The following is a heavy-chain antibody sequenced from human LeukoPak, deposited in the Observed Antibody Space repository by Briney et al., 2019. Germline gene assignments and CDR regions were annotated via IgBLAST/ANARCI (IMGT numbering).Heavy chain of an antibody. CDR2: INPSGGTT. D-gene: IGHD2-15*01. Sequence: ASVKVSCKASGYTFTYYYLHWVRQAPGQGLEWMGMINPSGGTTTYAQKFQGRVAMTRDMSTSTANVELSSLRSEDTAVYYCARGLAVVAAHRSHYYYYMDVWGKGTTVTVSS. V-gene: IGHV1-46*01. J-gene: IGHJ6*03. CDR1: GYTFTYYY. CDR3: ARGLAVVAAHRSHYYYYMDV.